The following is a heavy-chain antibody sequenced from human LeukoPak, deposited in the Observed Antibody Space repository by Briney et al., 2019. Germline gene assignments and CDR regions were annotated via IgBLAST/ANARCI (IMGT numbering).Heavy chain of an antibody. D-gene: IGHD6-13*01. J-gene: IGHJ4*02. Sequence: GGSLRLSCAASGLTFSSYGMHWVRQAPGKGLEWVAVISYEGSNKYYADSVKGRFTISRDNSKNTLYLQMNSLRAEDTAVYYCAKGGRSSWSFDYWGQGTLVTVSS. CDR3: AKGGRSSWSFDY. V-gene: IGHV3-30*18. CDR2: ISYEGSNK. CDR1: GLTFSSYG.